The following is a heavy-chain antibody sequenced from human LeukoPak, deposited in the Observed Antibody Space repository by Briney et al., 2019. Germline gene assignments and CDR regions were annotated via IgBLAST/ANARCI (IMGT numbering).Heavy chain of an antibody. CDR1: GFTFSSYG. J-gene: IGHJ4*02. V-gene: IGHV3-30*03. Sequence: GGSLRLSCAASGFTFSSYGMHWVRQAPGKGLEWVAVISYDGSTKYYADSVKGRFTISRDNSKNTLYLQMNSLRAEDTAVYYCARGTTMTPHDFDYWGQGTLVTVSS. D-gene: IGHD3-22*01. CDR3: ARGTTMTPHDFDY. CDR2: ISYDGSTK.